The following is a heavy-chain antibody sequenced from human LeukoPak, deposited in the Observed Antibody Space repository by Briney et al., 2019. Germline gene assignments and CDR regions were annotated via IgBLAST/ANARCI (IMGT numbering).Heavy chain of an antibody. CDR3: ARESSGRNRFPNYYYYMDV. CDR1: GYTFTSYA. V-gene: IGHV1-3*03. Sequence: ASVKVSCKASGYTFTSYAMHWVRQAPGQRLEWMGWINAGNGNTKYSQEFQGRVTITRDTSASTAYMELNSLRAEDTAVYYCARESSGRNRFPNYYYYMDVWGKGTTVTISS. D-gene: IGHD6-19*01. J-gene: IGHJ6*03. CDR2: INAGNGNT.